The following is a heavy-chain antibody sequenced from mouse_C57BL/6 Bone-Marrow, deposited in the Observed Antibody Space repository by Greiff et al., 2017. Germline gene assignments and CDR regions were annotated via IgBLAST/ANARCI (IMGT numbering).Heavy chain of an antibody. CDR2: IHPSDSDT. CDR3: AMQYYGSSGAWFAY. V-gene: IGHV1-74*01. D-gene: IGHD1-1*01. J-gene: IGHJ3*01. Sequence: QVQLQQPGAELVKPGASVKVSCKASGYTFTSYWMHWVKQRPGQGLEWIGRIHPSDSDTNYNQKVKGKATLTVDKSSSTAYMQLSRLTSEDSAVYYCAMQYYGSSGAWFAYWGQGTLVTVSA. CDR1: GYTFTSYW.